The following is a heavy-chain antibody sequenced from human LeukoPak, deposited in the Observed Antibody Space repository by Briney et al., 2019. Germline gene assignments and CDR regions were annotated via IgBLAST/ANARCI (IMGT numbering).Heavy chain of an antibody. Sequence: SETLSLTCAVSGDSFSGTNWWSWVRQPPAKGLEWIGEINHSGSTNYNPSLKSRVTISVDTSRNQFSLKLSSVTAADTAVYYCARGMGRYSGYGYWGQGTLVTVSS. CDR1: GDSFSGTNW. CDR3: ARGMGRYSGYGY. D-gene: IGHD5-12*01. CDR2: INHSGST. J-gene: IGHJ4*02. V-gene: IGHV4-4*02.